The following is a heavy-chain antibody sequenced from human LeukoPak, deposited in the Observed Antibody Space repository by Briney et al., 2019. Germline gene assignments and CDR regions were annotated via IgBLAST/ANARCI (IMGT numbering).Heavy chain of an antibody. CDR3: ARQIHRGAVAGTSFDY. CDR2: IYPGDSDT. Sequence: GESLEISCKGSGYSFTSYWIGWVRQMPGKGLEWMGIIYPGDSDTRYSPSFQGQVTISADKSISTAYLQWSSLKASDTAMYYCARQIHRGAVAGTSFDYWGQGTLVTVSS. V-gene: IGHV5-51*01. J-gene: IGHJ4*02. D-gene: IGHD6-19*01. CDR1: GYSFTSYW.